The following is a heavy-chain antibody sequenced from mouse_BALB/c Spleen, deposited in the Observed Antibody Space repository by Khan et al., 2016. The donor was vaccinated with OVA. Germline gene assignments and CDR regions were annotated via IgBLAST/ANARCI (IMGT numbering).Heavy chain of an antibody. D-gene: IGHD2-1*01. V-gene: IGHV5-9-3*01. CDR3: ARSPYGNFAY. CDR1: GFTFSTYA. J-gene: IGHJ3*01. Sequence: EVELVESGGGLVKPGGSLKLSCAASGFTFSTYAMSWVRQTPEKRLEWVATISSDGDYTYFPDNVTGRFTFSRDNANNTQWLQMTSIRSEDTTKYYGARSPYGNFAYWGQGTLVTVSA. CDR2: ISSDGDYT.